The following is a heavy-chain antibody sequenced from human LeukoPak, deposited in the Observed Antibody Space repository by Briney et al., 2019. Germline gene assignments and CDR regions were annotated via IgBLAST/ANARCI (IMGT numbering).Heavy chain of an antibody. J-gene: IGHJ6*03. CDR2: ISAYNGNT. V-gene: IGHV1-18*01. Sequence: ASVKVSCKASGYTFTSYGISWVRQAPGQGLEWMGWISAYNGNTNYAQKLQGRVTMTTDTSTSTAYMELGSLRSDDTAVYYCARAQEYDFWSGYYGSYYYYMDVWGKGTTVTVSS. D-gene: IGHD3-3*01. CDR3: ARAQEYDFWSGYYGSYYYYMDV. CDR1: GYTFTSYG.